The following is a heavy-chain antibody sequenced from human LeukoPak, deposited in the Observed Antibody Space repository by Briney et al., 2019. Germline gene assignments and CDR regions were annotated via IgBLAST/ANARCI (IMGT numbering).Heavy chain of an antibody. CDR2: IRYDGSNK. Sequence: GGSLRLSCAASGFTFSSYGMHWVRQAPGKGLEWVAFIRYDGSNKYYADSVKGRFTISRDNSKNTLYLQMNSLRAEDTAVYYCAKAQGTMVRGVITGYWGQGTLVTVSS. CDR1: GFTFSSYG. CDR3: AKAQGTMVRGVITGY. V-gene: IGHV3-30*02. D-gene: IGHD3-10*01. J-gene: IGHJ4*02.